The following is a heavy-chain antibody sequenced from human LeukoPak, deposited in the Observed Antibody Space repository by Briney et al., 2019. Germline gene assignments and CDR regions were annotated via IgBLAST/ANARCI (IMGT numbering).Heavy chain of an antibody. V-gene: IGHV3-15*01. CDR3: TTDGYCSGGSCYPNWFDP. J-gene: IGHJ5*02. D-gene: IGHD2-15*01. CDR1: GFTFSNAW. Sequence: GGSLRLSCAASGFTFSNAWMSWVRQAPGKGLEWVGRIKSKTDGGTTDYAAPVKGRFTISRDDSKNTLYLQMNSLKTEDTAVYYCTTDGYCSGGSCYPNWFDPWGQGTLVTVSS. CDR2: IKSKTDGGTT.